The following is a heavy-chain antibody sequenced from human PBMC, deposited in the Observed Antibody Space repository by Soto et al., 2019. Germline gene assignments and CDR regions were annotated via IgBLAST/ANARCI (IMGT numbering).Heavy chain of an antibody. CDR1: GGSISSGGYY. CDR2: IYYSGGT. D-gene: IGHD6-6*01. CDR3: ARDGGIAARRHNWFDP. J-gene: IGHJ5*02. V-gene: IGHV4-31*03. Sequence: QVQLQESGPGLVKPSQTLSLTCTVSGGSISSGGYYWSWIRQHPGKGLEWIGYIYYSGGTYYSPSLKSRVTISVDTSKNQFSLKLSSVTAADTAVYYCARDGGIAARRHNWFDPWGQGTLVTVSS.